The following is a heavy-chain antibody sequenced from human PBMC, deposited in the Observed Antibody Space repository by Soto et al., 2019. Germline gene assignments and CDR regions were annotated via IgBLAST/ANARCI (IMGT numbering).Heavy chain of an antibody. CDR3: ARFVWSGHNWFDP. J-gene: IGHJ5*02. V-gene: IGHV1-69*13. CDR1: GGTFSSYA. D-gene: IGHD3-3*01. Sequence: SVKVSCKASGGTFSSYAISWVRQAPGQGLEWMGGIIPIFGTANYAQKFQGRVTITADESTSTAYMELSSLRSEDTAVYYCARFVWSGHNWFDPWGQGTLVTVSS. CDR2: IIPIFGTA.